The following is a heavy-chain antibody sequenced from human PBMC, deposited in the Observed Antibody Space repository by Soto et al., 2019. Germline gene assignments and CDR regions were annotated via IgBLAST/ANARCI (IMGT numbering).Heavy chain of an antibody. V-gene: IGHV5-10-1*01. Sequence: GESLKISCKGSGYSFTSYWISWVRQMPGKGLEWMGRIDPSDSYTNYSPSFQGHVTISADKSISTAYLQWSSLKASDTAMYYCARDSNYDSSGYYPNNWFDPWGQGTLVTVSS. D-gene: IGHD3-22*01. CDR1: GYSFTSYW. CDR3: ARDSNYDSSGYYPNNWFDP. CDR2: IDPSDSYT. J-gene: IGHJ5*02.